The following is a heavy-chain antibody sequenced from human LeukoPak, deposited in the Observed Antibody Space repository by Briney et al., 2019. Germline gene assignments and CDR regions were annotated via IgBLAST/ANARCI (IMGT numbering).Heavy chain of an antibody. CDR1: GGSISSGGYS. V-gene: IGHV4-30-2*01. D-gene: IGHD2-15*01. CDR3: AREARISNRMDV. CDR2: IYHSGST. J-gene: IGHJ6*02. Sequence: SETLSLTCAVSGGSISSGGYSWSWIRQPPGKGLEWIGYIYHSGSTYYNPSLKSRVTISVDRSKNQFSLKLSSVTAADTAVYYCAREARISNRMDVWGQGTTVTVSS.